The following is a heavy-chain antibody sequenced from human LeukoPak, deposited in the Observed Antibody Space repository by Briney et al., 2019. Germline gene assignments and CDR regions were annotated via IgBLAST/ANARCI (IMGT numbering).Heavy chain of an antibody. V-gene: IGHV3-7*01. CDR2: IKQDGSEK. J-gene: IGHJ4*02. CDR3: SRVAGYVVPAALGY. CDR1: GFTFSSYW. Sequence: GGTLRLFCAASGFTFSSYWMSWVRQAPGKGLEGVANIKQDGSEKYYVDSVKGGFTISRDNVKNSLYLQMNSMRAEDAAVYYCSRVAGYVVPAALGYWGQVTLVTVAS. D-gene: IGHD2-2*01.